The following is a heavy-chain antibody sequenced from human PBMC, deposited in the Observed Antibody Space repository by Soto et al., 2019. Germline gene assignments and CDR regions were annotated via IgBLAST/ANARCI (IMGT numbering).Heavy chain of an antibody. CDR1: GGSVSSGSYY. CDR3: ARARCTNGVCWGMDV. Sequence: PSETLSLTCTVSGGSVSSGSYYRSWIRQPPGKGLEWIGYIYYSGSTNYNPSLKSRVTISVDTSKNQFSLKLSSVTAADTAVYYCARARCTNGVCWGMDVWGQGTTVTVSS. D-gene: IGHD2-8*01. V-gene: IGHV4-61*01. CDR2: IYYSGST. J-gene: IGHJ6*02.